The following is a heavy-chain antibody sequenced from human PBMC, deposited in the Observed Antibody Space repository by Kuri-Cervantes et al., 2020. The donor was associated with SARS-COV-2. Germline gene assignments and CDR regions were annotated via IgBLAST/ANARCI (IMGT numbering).Heavy chain of an antibody. CDR2: IYPGDSDT. CDR3: ARRTRYCSSTSCDIGAFDI. Sequence: GESLKISCKGSGYSFTSYWIGWVRQMPGKGLEWMGTIYPGDSDTRYSPSFQGQVTISADKSISTAYLQWSSLKASDAAMYYCARRTRYCSSTSCDIGAFDIWGQGTMVTVSS. CDR1: GYSFTSYW. V-gene: IGHV5-51*01. D-gene: IGHD2-2*02. J-gene: IGHJ3*02.